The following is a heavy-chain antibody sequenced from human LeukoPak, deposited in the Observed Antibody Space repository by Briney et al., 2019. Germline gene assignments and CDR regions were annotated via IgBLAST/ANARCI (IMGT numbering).Heavy chain of an antibody. J-gene: IGHJ4*02. CDR2: ISSGGTFV. CDR3: ATLGCAGENCPRAGRALGGY. V-gene: IGHV3-21*01. Sequence: PGGSLRLSCTGSGFTSSSYTLHWVRQAPGKELEWVSSISSGGTFVFYADSVTGRFTISRDNAGKFLYLQMDSLRAEDTAVYYCATLGCAGENCPRAGRALGGYWGQGTLVTVSS. CDR1: GFTSSSYT. D-gene: IGHD2-21*01.